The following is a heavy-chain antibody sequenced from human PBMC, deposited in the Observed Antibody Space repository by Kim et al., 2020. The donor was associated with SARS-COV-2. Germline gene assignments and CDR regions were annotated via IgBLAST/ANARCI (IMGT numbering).Heavy chain of an antibody. J-gene: IGHJ4*02. CDR3: ANRHGSGYWFDY. V-gene: IGHV3-53*01. D-gene: IGHD5-12*01. Sequence: ADSVEGRLTITRDNSKNTVSLQMSSLGAEDTAIYYCANRHGSGYWFDYWGQGTLVTASS.